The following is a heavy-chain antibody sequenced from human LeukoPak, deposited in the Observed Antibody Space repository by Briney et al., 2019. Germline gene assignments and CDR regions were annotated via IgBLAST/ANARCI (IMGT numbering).Heavy chain of an antibody. Sequence: SETLSLTCAVYGGSFSGYYWSWIRQPPGKGLEWIGEINHGGSTNYNPSLKSRVTISVDTSKNQFSLKLSSVTAADTAVYYCARGYCSGGSCCSNYYYYMDVWGKGTTVTVSS. CDR2: INHGGST. D-gene: IGHD2-15*01. V-gene: IGHV4-34*01. CDR3: ARGYCSGGSCCSNYYYYMDV. CDR1: GGSFSGYY. J-gene: IGHJ6*03.